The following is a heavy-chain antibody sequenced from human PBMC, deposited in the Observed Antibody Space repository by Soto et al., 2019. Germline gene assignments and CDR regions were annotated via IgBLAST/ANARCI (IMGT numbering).Heavy chain of an antibody. CDR3: ARDASRVSHYYGLDV. Sequence: QVELMQSGAEVKKPGSSVKVSCTTSGGTLSTHPISWVRQAPGQGLEWMAMIIPFYGSSNHAQKFQGRVTITVDESTNTVYMTLSSLTSEDTAVYYCARDASRVSHYYGLDVWGHGTTVTVSS. CDR1: GGTLSTHP. J-gene: IGHJ6*02. CDR2: IIPFYGSS. V-gene: IGHV1-69*18.